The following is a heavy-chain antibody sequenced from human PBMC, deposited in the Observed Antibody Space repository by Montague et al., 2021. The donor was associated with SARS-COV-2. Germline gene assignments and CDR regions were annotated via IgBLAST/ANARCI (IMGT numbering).Heavy chain of an antibody. Sequence: SETLSLTCAVYGGSFSGYYWSWIRQPPGKGLEWIGEINHSGSTNYNPSLKSRVTISVDTSKNQFSLKLSPVTAVDTAVYYCAIPMVRGFSRAFDIWGQGTMVTVSS. CDR2: INHSGST. CDR3: AIPMVRGFSRAFDI. J-gene: IGHJ3*02. D-gene: IGHD3-10*01. V-gene: IGHV4-34*01. CDR1: GGSFSGYY.